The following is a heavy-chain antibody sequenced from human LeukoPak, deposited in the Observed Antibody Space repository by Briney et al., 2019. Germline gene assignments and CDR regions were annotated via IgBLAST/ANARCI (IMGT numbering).Heavy chain of an antibody. CDR1: GGSFTFTSHA. D-gene: IGHD3-22*01. V-gene: IGHV1-69*13. CDR3: AGFLYDNSHDAFDL. Sequence: GASVTVSCKASGGSFTFTSHAITWVRQAPGKGLEWMAGIIPIYGSPIYAQRFQGRVTVTSDETARTVYMELISLRSEDTAVYYCAGFLYDNSHDAFDLWGQGTMVSVSS. J-gene: IGHJ3*01. CDR2: IIPIYGSP.